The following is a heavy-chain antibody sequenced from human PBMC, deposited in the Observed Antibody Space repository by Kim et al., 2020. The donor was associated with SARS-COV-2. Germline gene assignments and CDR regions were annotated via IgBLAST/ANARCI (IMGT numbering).Heavy chain of an antibody. J-gene: IGHJ4*02. V-gene: IGHV3-30*02. Sequence: DTVKGRYTISRDKSQTPRYLQMNSLRAADTAVYYCAKPKSLWFSAYYFDYWGQGTLVTVSS. D-gene: IGHD3-10*01. CDR3: AKPKSLWFSAYYFDY.